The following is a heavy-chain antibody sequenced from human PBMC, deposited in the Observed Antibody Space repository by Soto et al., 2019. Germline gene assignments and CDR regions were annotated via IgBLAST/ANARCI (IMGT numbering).Heavy chain of an antibody. CDR3: AKDPAYCSSTSCPFDY. CDR2: ISGSGGST. D-gene: IGHD2-2*01. J-gene: IGHJ4*02. CDR1: GFTFSSYA. Sequence: EVQLLESGGGLVQPGGSLRLSCAASGFTFSSYAMSWVRQAPGKGLEWVSAISGSGGSTYYADSVKGRFTISRDNSKNTLYLQMNSLRAEDTAVYYCAKDPAYCSSTSCPFDYWGQGTLVTVSS. V-gene: IGHV3-23*01.